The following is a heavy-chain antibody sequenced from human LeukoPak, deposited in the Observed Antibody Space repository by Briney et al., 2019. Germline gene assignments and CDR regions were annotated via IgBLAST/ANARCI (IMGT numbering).Heavy chain of an antibody. CDR3: ARVTRLLLSDGGFDP. CDR2: IIPIFGTA. CDR1: GGTFSSYA. V-gene: IGHV1-69*13. J-gene: IGHJ5*02. D-gene: IGHD2-15*01. Sequence: ASVKVSCKASGGTFSSYAISWVRQAPGQGLEWMGGIIPIFGTANYAQKFQGRVTITADESTSTAYMELSSLRSEDTAVYYCARVTRLLLSDGGFDPWGQGTLVTVSS.